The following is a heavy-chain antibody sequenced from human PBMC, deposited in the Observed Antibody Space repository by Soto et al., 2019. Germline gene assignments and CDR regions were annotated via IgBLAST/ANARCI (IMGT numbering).Heavy chain of an antibody. CDR3: ARGGYYYDSSGYFFDY. V-gene: IGHV1-2*02. Sequence: GASVKVSCKASGYTFTDYFMHWVRQAPGQGLEWMGWINPNSGGTNYAQKFQGRVTMTRDTSISTAYMELSRLRSDDTAVYYCARGGYYYDSSGYFFDYWGQGTLVTVSS. CDR2: INPNSGGT. J-gene: IGHJ4*02. CDR1: GYTFTDYF. D-gene: IGHD3-22*01.